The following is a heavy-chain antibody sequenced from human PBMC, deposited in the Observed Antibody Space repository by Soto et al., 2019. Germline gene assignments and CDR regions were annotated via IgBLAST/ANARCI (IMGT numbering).Heavy chain of an antibody. J-gene: IGHJ4*02. Sequence: QAHLVESGGGVVQHGRSLRLSCAASGFTFTSYGMHWVRQAPGTRLEWVAVISYDGGLQHYADSVKGRFTISRDNSKNMLLLQMHSLRAEDTAVYYCVSDRGYGHASVPYSWGQGTLVSVSS. CDR1: GFTFTSYG. V-gene: IGHV3-30*03. CDR2: ISYDGGLQ. CDR3: VSDRGYGHASVPYS. D-gene: IGHD5-18*01.